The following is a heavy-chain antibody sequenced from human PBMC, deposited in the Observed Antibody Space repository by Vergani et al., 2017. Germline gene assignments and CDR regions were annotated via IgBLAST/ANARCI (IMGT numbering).Heavy chain of an antibody. CDR1: GYTFTSYY. J-gene: IGHJ4*02. CDR3: ARLDYGGNTRDY. Sequence: QVQLVQSGAEVKKPGASVKVSCKASGYTFTSYYMHWVRQALGQGLEWMGIINPSGGSTSYAQKFQGRVTMTRDTSTSTVYMELSSLRSEDTAVYYCARLDYGGNTRDYWGQGTLVTVSS. V-gene: IGHV1-46*03. D-gene: IGHD4-23*01. CDR2: INPSGGST.